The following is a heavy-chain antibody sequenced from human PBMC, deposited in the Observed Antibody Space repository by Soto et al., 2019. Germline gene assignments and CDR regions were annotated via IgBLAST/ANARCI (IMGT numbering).Heavy chain of an antibody. D-gene: IGHD3-3*01. CDR1: GYTFTSYG. Sequence: QVQLVQSGAEVKKPGASVKVSCKASGYTFTSYGISWVRQAPGQGLEWMGWISAYNGNTNYAQKLQGRVTMTTGTSTSTAYMELRSLRSDDTAVYYCARRGGRRYDFWSGSTNFDYWGQGTLVTVSS. V-gene: IGHV1-18*04. CDR3: ARRGGRRYDFWSGSTNFDY. CDR2: ISAYNGNT. J-gene: IGHJ4*02.